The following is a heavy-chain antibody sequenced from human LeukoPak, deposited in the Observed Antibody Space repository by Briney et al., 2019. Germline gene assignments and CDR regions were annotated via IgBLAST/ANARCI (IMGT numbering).Heavy chain of an antibody. J-gene: IGHJ4*02. CDR2: INPSGGST. CDR3: ASLQGYCSSTSCYTFDY. CDR1: GYTFTSYY. V-gene: IGHV1-46*01. Sequence: ASVKVSCKASGYTFTSYYMHWVRQAPGQGLEWMGIINPSGGSTSYAQKFQGRVTMTRDTSTSTVYMELSSLRSEDTAVYYCASLQGYCSSTSCYTFDYWGQGTLVTVSS. D-gene: IGHD2-2*02.